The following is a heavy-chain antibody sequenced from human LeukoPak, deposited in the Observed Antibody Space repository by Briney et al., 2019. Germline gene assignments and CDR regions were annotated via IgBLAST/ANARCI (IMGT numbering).Heavy chain of an antibody. CDR3: ARGGLGGRLGGFDY. J-gene: IGHJ4*02. CDR1: GDSVSSNSAA. D-gene: IGHD4-23*01. CDR2: TYYRSKWYN. V-gene: IGHV6-1*01. Sequence: SQTLSLTCAISGDSVSSNSAAWNWIRQSPSRGPEWLGRTYYRSKWYNDYALSVKSRITISPDTSKNQFSLQLDSVTPEDTAVYYCARGGLGGRLGGFDYWGQGTLVTVSS.